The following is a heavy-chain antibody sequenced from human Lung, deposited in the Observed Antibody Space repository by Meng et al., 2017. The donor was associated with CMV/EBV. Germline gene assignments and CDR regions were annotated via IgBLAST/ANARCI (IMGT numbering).Heavy chain of an antibody. V-gene: IGHV4-4*02. CDR3: ARVGAYCGGDCYHPR. CDR2: IYHSGST. CDR1: GGSLSSRNW. Sequence: VQLQGSGHGLWKPSGHRSTSCAGSGGSLSSRNWWSWVRQPPGKGLEWIGEIYHSGSTNYNPSLKSRVTISVDESKNQFSLRLSSVTAADTAVYYCARVGAYCGGDCYHPRWGQGTLVTVSS. D-gene: IGHD2-21*02. J-gene: IGHJ4*02.